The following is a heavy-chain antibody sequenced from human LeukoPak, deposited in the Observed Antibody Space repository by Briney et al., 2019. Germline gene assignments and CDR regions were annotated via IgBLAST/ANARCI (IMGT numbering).Heavy chain of an antibody. D-gene: IGHD3-3*01. CDR1: GFTFSSYG. J-gene: IGHJ4*02. CDR3: ATDRGWRTSGYYLYYFES. CDR2: ISYDGSNK. Sequence: PGGSLRLSCAASGFTFSSYGMHWVRQAPGKGLEWVAVISYDGSNKYYADSVKGRFTISRDNTKSSLYLQMSSLRAEDTAVYYCATDRGWRTSGYYLYYFESWGQGTLVTVSS. V-gene: IGHV3-30*03.